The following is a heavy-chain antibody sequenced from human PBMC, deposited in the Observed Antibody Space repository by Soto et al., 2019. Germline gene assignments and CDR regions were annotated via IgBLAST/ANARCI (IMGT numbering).Heavy chain of an antibody. CDR1: GFTFSSYW. V-gene: IGHV3-7*01. CDR3: ARVVGFWSGYYRGWFDP. J-gene: IGHJ5*02. CDR2: IKQDGSEK. D-gene: IGHD3-3*01. Sequence: GGSLRLSCAASGFTFSSYWMSWVRQAPGKGLEWVANIKQDGSEKYYVDSVKGRFTISRDNAKNSLYLQMNSLRAEDTAVYYCARVVGFWSGYYRGWFDPWGQGTLVTVSS.